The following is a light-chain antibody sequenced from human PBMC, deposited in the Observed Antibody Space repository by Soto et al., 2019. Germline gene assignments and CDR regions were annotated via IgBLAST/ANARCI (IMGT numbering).Light chain of an antibody. CDR3: QHYNSYSGT. J-gene: IGKJ1*01. CDR2: AAS. Sequence: DIQMTQSPASLSASVEDRVTITCRASQTVRTYLNWYQQKPGKAPKLLIYAASNLQTGVPSRFSGSGSGTEFTLTIGSLKPDDFATYYCQHYNSYSGTFGQGTKVDIK. CDR1: QTVRTY. V-gene: IGKV1-5*01.